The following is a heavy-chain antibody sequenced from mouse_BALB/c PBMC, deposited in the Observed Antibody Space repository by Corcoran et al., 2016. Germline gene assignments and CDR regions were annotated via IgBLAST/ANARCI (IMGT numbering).Heavy chain of an antibody. CDR2: INSYTGET. CDR3: AREPYSMDY. D-gene: IGHD6-1*01. J-gene: IGHJ4*01. Sequence: QIQLVQSGPELKKPGVTVKISYHASEYTFPNSRMNCVQQAPGKGLKWMGWINSYTGETTYADDFKGRFTFALETSASAAYWQINNLKNEDTATYCGAREPYSMDYWGQGTSVTVSS. V-gene: IGHV9-3-1*01. CDR1: EYTFPNSR.